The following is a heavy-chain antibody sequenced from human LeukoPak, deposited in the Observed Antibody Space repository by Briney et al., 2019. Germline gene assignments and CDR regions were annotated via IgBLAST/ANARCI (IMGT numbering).Heavy chain of an antibody. Sequence: SETLSLTCVVSGASNSRHYWSRIRQPPGKGLEWIGYISASGRTKYRPALKSRVTISGDTSKNQFSLRLTSVTAADTAVYYCARHRENSYESSHMGFDPWGPGTLVTVSS. D-gene: IGHD3-22*01. V-gene: IGHV4-4*09. J-gene: IGHJ5*02. CDR1: GASNSRHY. CDR2: ISASGRT. CDR3: ARHRENSYESSHMGFDP.